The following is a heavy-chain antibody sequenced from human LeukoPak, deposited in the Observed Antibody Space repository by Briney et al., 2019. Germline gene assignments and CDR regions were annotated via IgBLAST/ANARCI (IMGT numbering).Heavy chain of an antibody. CDR1: GFTFSSYA. CDR3: AKDYYDILGMDV. D-gene: IGHD3-9*01. V-gene: IGHV3-23*01. CDR2: ISGSGGST. Sequence: PGGSLRLSCAASGFTFSSYAMSWVRQAPGKGLEWVSAISGSGGSTYYADSAKGRFTISRDNSKNTLYLQMNSLRAEDTAVYYCAKDYYDILGMDVWGQGTTVTVSS. J-gene: IGHJ6*02.